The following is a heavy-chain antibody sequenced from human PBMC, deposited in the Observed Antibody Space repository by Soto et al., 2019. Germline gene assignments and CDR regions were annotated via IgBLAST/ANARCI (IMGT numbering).Heavy chain of an antibody. CDR1: GFSLSTSGMR. CDR2: IDWDDDK. D-gene: IGHD1-1*01. J-gene: IGHJ4*02. Sequence: SGPTLVNPTRPLTLTCTLSGFSLSTSGMRVSWIRQPPGKALEWLARIDWDDDKFYSTSLKTRLTISKDTSKTQVVLTVTNMDPMDTATYYCARYNWNDHYFDYWGQGTLVTVSS. V-gene: IGHV2-70*04. CDR3: ARYNWNDHYFDY.